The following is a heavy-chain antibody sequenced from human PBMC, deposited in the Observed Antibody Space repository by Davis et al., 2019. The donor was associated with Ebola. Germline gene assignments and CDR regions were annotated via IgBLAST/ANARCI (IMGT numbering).Heavy chain of an antibody. D-gene: IGHD3-10*01. Sequence: AASVKVSCKASGGTFSSYAISWVRQAPGQGLEWMGRIIPILGIANYAQKFQGRVTITADKSTSTAYMELSSLRSEDTAVYYCARGILLVYYYGMDVWGQGTTVTVSS. V-gene: IGHV1-69*04. CDR2: IIPILGIA. CDR1: GGTFSSYA. J-gene: IGHJ6*02. CDR3: ARGILLVYYYGMDV.